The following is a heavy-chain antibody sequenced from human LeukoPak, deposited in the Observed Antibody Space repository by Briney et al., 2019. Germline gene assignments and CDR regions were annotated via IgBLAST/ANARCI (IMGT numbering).Heavy chain of an antibody. CDR2: ISAYNGNT. D-gene: IGHD2-8*01. CDR3: ARGCTMLDY. V-gene: IGHV1-18*01. CDR1: GYXFTNYL. Sequence: GASVKDSRKASGYXFTNYLMSWVRPAPGQGPEWMGWISAYNGNTNYEQKLQGSVTMTADTYTSTAYMELRSLRSDATAVYCCARGCTMLDYWGQGTLVTVSS. J-gene: IGHJ4*02.